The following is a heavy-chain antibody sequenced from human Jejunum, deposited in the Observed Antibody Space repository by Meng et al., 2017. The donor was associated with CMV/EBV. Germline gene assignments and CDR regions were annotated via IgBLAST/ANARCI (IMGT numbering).Heavy chain of an antibody. Sequence: FSPYEMNWVRQAPGKGLEWVSYISTNGSTIYYADSVKGRFTISRDNAKNSLYLQMNSLRAENTAVYYCARDQPAFWSGRPTGWDSWGQGTRVTVSS. CDR3: ARDQPAFWSGRPTGWDS. CDR2: ISTNGSTI. J-gene: IGHJ4*02. D-gene: IGHD3-3*01. CDR1: FSPYE. V-gene: IGHV3-48*03.